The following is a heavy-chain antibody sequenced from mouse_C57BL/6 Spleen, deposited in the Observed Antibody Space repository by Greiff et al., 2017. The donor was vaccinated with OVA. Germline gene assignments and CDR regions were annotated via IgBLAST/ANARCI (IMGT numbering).Heavy chain of an antibody. V-gene: IGHV14-4*01. Sequence: EVQLQQSGAELVRPGASVKLSCTASGFNIKDDYMHWVKQRPEQGLEWIGWIDPENGDTEYASKFQGKATITADTSSNTAYLQLSSLTSEDTAVYYCTTGGRVDYWGQGTTLTVSS. CDR2: IDPENGDT. J-gene: IGHJ2*01. D-gene: IGHD1-1*01. CDR1: GFNIKDDY. CDR3: TTGGRVDY.